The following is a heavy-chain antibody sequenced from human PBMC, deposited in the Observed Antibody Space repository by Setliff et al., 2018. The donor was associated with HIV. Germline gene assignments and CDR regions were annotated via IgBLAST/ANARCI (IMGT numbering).Heavy chain of an antibody. Sequence: GSLRLSCAASGFNFSSHTMNWIRQAPGKGLEWVSSISSTGTYIYYADSMKGRFTISRDNAKNSLYLQMKSLRADDTAVYFCARPTNIDTLCYGSQTFYMYYYGLDVWGQGTTVTVSS. CDR1: GFNFSSHT. D-gene: IGHD2-15*01. J-gene: IGHJ6*02. V-gene: IGHV3-21*01. CDR3: ARPTNIDTLCYGSQTFYMYYYGLDV. CDR2: ISSTGTYI.